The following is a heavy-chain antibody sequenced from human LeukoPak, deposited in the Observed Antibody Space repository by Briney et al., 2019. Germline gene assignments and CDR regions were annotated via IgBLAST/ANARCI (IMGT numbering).Heavy chain of an antibody. CDR1: GFTFSNYG. CDR2: IWYDGRTK. V-gene: IGHV3-33*01. D-gene: IGHD6-19*01. J-gene: IGHJ4*02. Sequence: GGSLRLSCAASGFTFSNYGMHWVRQAPGKGLEWVALIWYDGRTKFHADSVKGRYTISRDNSKNTLFLQMDSLRDEDTAVYYCSREWGRIAVAGGPGYWGQGTRVTVSS. CDR3: SREWGRIAVAGGPGY.